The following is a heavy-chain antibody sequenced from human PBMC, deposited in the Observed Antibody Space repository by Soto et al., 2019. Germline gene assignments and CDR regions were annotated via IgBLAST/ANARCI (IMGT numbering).Heavy chain of an antibody. V-gene: IGHV4-61*01. CDR1: GGSVSNKTYY. CDR2: VYYSGTT. D-gene: IGHD4-17*01. CDR3: ARTTAVPNTLRSRYFFDY. Sequence: QVQLQESGPGLLKPSETLSLTCSVSGGSVSNKTYYWRWIRQPPGKRLEWIGYVYYSGTTNYNPSLKSRVTISVDLSKNQFSLRLSSVTTADTALYYCARTTAVPNTLRSRYFFDYWGQGTLVTVSS. J-gene: IGHJ4*02.